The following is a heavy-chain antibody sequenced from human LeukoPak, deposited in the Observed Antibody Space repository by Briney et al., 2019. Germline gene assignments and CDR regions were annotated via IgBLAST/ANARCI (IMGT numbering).Heavy chain of an antibody. Sequence: GGSLRLSCAASGFTFTNYAMTWVRQAPGKGLEWVSAISGSGGNTYYADSVKGRFTISRDNSKNTLFLQMNSLRAEDTAVYYCAKSNGYGLVDIWGQGTMVTVSS. V-gene: IGHV3-23*01. CDR2: ISGSGGNT. D-gene: IGHD3-10*01. CDR1: GFTFTNYA. CDR3: AKSNGYGLVDI. J-gene: IGHJ3*02.